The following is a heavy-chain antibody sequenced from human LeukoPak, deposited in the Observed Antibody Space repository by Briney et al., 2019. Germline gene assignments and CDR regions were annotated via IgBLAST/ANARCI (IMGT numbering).Heavy chain of an antibody. CDR2: IQYDGSNK. D-gene: IGHD3-3*01. CDR1: GFTFNRYG. V-gene: IGHV3-30*02. Sequence: GGSLRLSCAASGFTFNRYGMHWVRQAPGKGLQWVAFIQYDGSNKFYADSVKGRFTISRDNSKNTLWLQMNSLRAEDTAVYYCATGADYDFWSGYYWYFDYWGQGTLVTVSS. CDR3: ATGADYDFWSGYYWYFDY. J-gene: IGHJ4*02.